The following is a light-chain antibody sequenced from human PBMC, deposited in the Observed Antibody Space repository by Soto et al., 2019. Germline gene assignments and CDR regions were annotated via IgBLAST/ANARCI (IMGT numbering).Light chain of an antibody. CDR1: QNVNKW. J-gene: IGKJ5*01. CDR2: DAS. Sequence: DIQMTPSPSTLSASVVDRVTITCRASQNVNKWLAWFQQKPGKVPKLLIFDASTLQTGVPSRFGGGGSGTEFTLTSSGLQPEDFATYFCQQANSFPITFGQGTRREIK. V-gene: IGKV1-5*01. CDR3: QQANSFPIT.